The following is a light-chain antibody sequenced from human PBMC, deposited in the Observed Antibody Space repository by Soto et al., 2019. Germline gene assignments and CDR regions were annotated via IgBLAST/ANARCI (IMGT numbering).Light chain of an antibody. CDR1: SSNIGAGYD. J-gene: IGLJ2*01. CDR2: GNS. Sequence: QSALTQPPSVSGAPGQRVTISCTGSSSNIGAGYDVHWYQQLPGTAPKLLIFGNSNRPSGVPDRFSGSNSGTSASLAITGLQAEDEADYYCQSYDSTLNGWIFGGGTKLTVL. V-gene: IGLV1-40*01. CDR3: QSYDSTLNGWI.